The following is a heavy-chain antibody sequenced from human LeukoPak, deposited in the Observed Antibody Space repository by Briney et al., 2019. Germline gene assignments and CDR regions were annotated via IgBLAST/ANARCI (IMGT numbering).Heavy chain of an antibody. CDR1: GFTFSSYA. D-gene: IGHD3-10*01. V-gene: IGHV3-23*01. Sequence: GGSLRLSCAASGFTFSSYAMSWVRQAPGKGLEWVSVVSGSASSTYSADSVKGRFTISRDNSKNTVYLQMNSLRAEDTAVYYCAKVGDYSVSGRLDYWGQGTLVTVSS. J-gene: IGHJ4*02. CDR2: VSGSASST. CDR3: AKVGDYSVSGRLDY.